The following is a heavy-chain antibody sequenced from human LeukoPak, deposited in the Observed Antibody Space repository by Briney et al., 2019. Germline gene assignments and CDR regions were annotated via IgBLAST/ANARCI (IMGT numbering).Heavy chain of an antibody. CDR2: PSGDSAYV. V-gene: IGHV3-23*01. Sequence: GGSLRLSCAASGFTFNNNAMTWVRQAPGKGLEWVSAPSGDSAYVYYADSVKGRFTTSRDNSRNTLYLQMNSLRAEDTAVYYCAKNYRPGKACYDHWGQGTLVTVSS. CDR1: GFTFNNNA. CDR3: AKNYRPGKACYDH. J-gene: IGHJ4*02. D-gene: IGHD1-14*01.